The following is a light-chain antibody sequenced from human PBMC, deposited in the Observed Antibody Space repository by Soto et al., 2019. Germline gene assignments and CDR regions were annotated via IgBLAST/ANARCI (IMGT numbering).Light chain of an antibody. CDR2: GAS. CDR3: QQYGSSPRT. CDR1: QSVSSN. V-gene: IGKV3-20*01. Sequence: EIVMTQSPATLSVSPGERSTLSCRPSQSVSSNLAWYQQKPGQAPRLLIYGASSRATGIPDRFSGSGSGTDFTLTISRLEPEDFAVYYCQQYGSSPRTFGQGTKV. J-gene: IGKJ1*01.